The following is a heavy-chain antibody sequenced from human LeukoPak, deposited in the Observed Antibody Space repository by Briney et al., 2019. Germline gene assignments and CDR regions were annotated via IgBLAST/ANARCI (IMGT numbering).Heavy chain of an antibody. D-gene: IGHD3-22*01. CDR2: ISSSSSTI. J-gene: IGHJ6*02. CDR1: GFTFSSYS. V-gene: IGHV3-48*04. Sequence: SGGSLRLSCAASGFTFSSYSMNWARQAPGKGLEWVSYISSSSSTIYYADSVKGRFTISRDNAKNSLYLQMNSLRAEDTAVYYCATLRPSYYYDSSGYTIPGYYYGMDVWGQGTTVTVSS. CDR3: ATLRPSYYYDSSGYTIPGYYYGMDV.